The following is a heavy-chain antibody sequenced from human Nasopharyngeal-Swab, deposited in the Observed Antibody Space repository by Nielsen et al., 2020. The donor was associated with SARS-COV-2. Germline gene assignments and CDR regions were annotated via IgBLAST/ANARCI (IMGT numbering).Heavy chain of an antibody. CDR3: ARDLAGRDSG. CDR2: IDNHGTIT. D-gene: IGHD2-21*02. V-gene: IGHV3-74*01. J-gene: IGHJ4*02. CDR1: GYTFSDYW. Sequence: GESLNISCAASGYTFSDYWMHWVRQVPGPGLVWVSRIDNHGTITNYADSVKGRFTISRDNAKNTLYLQMNSLRADDTALYYCARDLAGRDSGWGQGTLVTVSS.